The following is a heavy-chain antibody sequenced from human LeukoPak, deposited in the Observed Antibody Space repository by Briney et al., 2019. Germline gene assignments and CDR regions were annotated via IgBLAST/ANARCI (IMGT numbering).Heavy chain of an antibody. V-gene: IGHV1-2*02. CDR1: GYTFTGYY. Sequence: ASVKVSCKASGYTFTGYYMHWVRQAPGQGLEWMGWINPNSGGTNYAQKFQGRVTMTRDTSISTAYMELSRLRSDDAAVYYCARGPLLRFLEWLLSYWGQGTLVTVSS. CDR3: ARGPLLRFLEWLLSY. CDR2: INPNSGGT. J-gene: IGHJ4*02. D-gene: IGHD3-3*01.